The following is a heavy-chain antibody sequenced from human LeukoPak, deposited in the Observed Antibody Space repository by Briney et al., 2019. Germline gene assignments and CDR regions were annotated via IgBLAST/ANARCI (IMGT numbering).Heavy chain of an antibody. V-gene: IGHV3-30*02. Sequence: PGGSLRLSCAASGFTFNSYGMNWVRQAPGKGLEWVAFIRYDGSNKYYADSVKGRFTISRDNSKNTLYLQMNSLRAEDTAVYYCAKWASSSSGLDYWGQGTLVTVSS. CDR2: IRYDGSNK. CDR1: GFTFNSYG. D-gene: IGHD6-6*01. J-gene: IGHJ4*02. CDR3: AKWASSSSGLDY.